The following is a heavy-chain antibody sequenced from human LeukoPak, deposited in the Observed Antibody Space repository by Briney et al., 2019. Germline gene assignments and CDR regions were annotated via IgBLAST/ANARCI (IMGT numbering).Heavy chain of an antibody. V-gene: IGHV3-48*04. J-gene: IGHJ4*02. CDR3: VDLNAPL. CDR2: ISGSSSST. Sequence: GGSLRLSCAASGFTFSTYSMNWVRQAPGRGLEWVSYISGSSSSTKYADSVKGRFTISRDNAKKTLYLQMNSLRVEDTAVYYCVDLNAPLWGQGTLVTVSS. D-gene: IGHD2-8*01. CDR1: GFTFSTYS.